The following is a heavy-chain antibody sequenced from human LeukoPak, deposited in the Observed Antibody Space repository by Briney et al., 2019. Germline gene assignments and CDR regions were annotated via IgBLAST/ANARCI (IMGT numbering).Heavy chain of an antibody. Sequence: PSETLSLTCTVSGGSISSSSYYWGWIRQPPGKGLEWIGSIYYSGSTYYNPSLKSRVTISVDTSKNQFSLKLSSVTAADTAVYYCARLRGGATTSHFDYWGQGTLVTVSS. J-gene: IGHJ4*02. V-gene: IGHV4-39*07. CDR2: IYYSGST. CDR1: GGSISSSSYY. D-gene: IGHD1-26*01. CDR3: ARLRGGATTSHFDY.